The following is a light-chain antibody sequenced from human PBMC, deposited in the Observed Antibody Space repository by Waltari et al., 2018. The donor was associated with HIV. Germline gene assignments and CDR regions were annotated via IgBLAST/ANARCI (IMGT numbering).Light chain of an antibody. J-gene: IGLJ2*01. CDR1: DSNIGTNS. CDR3: GTWDTRLRAGV. V-gene: IGLV1-51*02. Sequence: QSVLTQPPSVSAAPGQKVTIPCSGDDSNIGTNSVSWYNQLPGTAPKLLIYENTKRPSGIPDRFSGSKSGTSATLGITGLQTGDAADYYCGTWDTRLRAGVFGGGTKLTVL. CDR2: ENT.